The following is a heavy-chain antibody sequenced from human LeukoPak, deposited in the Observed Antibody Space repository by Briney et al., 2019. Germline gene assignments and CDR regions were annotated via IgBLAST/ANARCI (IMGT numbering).Heavy chain of an antibody. Sequence: GASVKVSCKASGGTFSSYAISWVRQAPGQGLEWMGGIIPIFGTANYAQKFQGRVTITTDESTSTAYMELSSLRSEDTAVYYCARGERRRPKTGRNYYYYYYMDVWGKGTTVTVSS. D-gene: IGHD1-1*01. CDR2: IIPIFGTA. J-gene: IGHJ6*03. V-gene: IGHV1-69*05. CDR3: ARGERRRPKTGRNYYYYYYMDV. CDR1: GGTFSSYA.